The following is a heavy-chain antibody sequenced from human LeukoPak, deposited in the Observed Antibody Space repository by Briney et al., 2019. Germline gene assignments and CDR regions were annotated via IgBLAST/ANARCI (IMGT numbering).Heavy chain of an antibody. CDR2: IYSGGST. CDR1: GGSISSGDYF. D-gene: IGHD2-15*01. J-gene: IGHJ4*02. V-gene: IGHV3-66*01. CDR3: ASRDCSGASCYIVGLYFDY. Sequence: NPSETLSLTCTVSGGSISSGDYFWSWVRQAPGKGLEWVSVIYSGGSTYYADSVKGRFTISRDNSKNTLYLQMNSLRAEDTAVYYCASRDCSGASCYIVGLYFDYWGQGTLVTVSS.